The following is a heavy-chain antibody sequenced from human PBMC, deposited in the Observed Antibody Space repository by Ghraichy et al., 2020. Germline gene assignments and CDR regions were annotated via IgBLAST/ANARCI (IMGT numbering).Heavy chain of an antibody. D-gene: IGHD1-26*01. Sequence: PETLSLTCTVSGGSISSYYWSWIRQPPGKGLEWIGYIYDSGSTDYNPSLKSRVTISLDTSKNQFSLQLSSVTAADTAVYYCARTKSGSYPDYWGQGTLVTVSS. V-gene: IGHV4-4*09. J-gene: IGHJ4*02. CDR3: ARTKSGSYPDY. CDR2: IYDSGST. CDR1: GGSISSYY.